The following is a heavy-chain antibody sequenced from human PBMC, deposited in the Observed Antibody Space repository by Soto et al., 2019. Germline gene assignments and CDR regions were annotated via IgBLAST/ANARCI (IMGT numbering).Heavy chain of an antibody. CDR2: IDSDGSST. Sequence: PGGSLRLSCAASVFTFGSYWMNWCRQAPGKGLVWVSRIDSDGSSTTYADSVKGRFTTSRDNAKNTLYLQMSSLRVEDTAVYYCARGRPYGMDVWGQGTTVTVSS. CDR3: ARGRPYGMDV. J-gene: IGHJ6*02. V-gene: IGHV3-74*01. CDR1: VFTFGSYW.